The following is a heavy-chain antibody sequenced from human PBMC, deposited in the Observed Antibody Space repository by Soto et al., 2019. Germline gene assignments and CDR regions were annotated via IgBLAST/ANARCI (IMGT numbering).Heavy chain of an antibody. J-gene: IGHJ4*02. V-gene: IGHV4-61*01. D-gene: IGHD3-22*01. CDR2: IYYSGST. CDR3: AGGLRDYYDSSGPAFDY. Sequence: SETLSLTCTVSGGSVSSGSYYWSWIRQPPGKGLEWIGYIYYSGSTNYNPSLKSRVTISVDTSKNQFSLKLSSVTAADTAVYYCAGGLRDYYDSSGPAFDYWVQGSLGTVSS. CDR1: GGSVSSGSYY.